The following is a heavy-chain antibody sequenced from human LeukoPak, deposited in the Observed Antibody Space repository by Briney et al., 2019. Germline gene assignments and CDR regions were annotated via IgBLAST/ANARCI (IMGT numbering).Heavy chain of an antibody. Sequence: SETLSLTCAVYGGSVSGYYWSWIRQPPGKGLEWIGFIYYTEFTIYNPSLKSRVTISVDTSKNQFSLKLSSVTAADTAVYYCATRRGSGSSGYFDYWGQGTLVTVSS. J-gene: IGHJ4*02. CDR2: IYYTEFT. CDR3: ATRRGSGSSGYFDY. CDR1: GGSVSGYY. V-gene: IGHV4-59*02. D-gene: IGHD1-26*01.